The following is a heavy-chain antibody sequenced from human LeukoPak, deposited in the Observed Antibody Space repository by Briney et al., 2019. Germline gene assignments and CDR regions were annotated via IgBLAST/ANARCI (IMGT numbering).Heavy chain of an antibody. CDR1: GFTFSSYA. D-gene: IGHD3-10*01. CDR3: AKDPNYYGSGSYFDY. Sequence: PGGSLRLSCAASGFTFSSYAMSWVRQAPGKGLEWVSAISGRGGSTYYADSVKGRFTSSRDNSKNTLYLQMNSLRAEDTAVYYCAKDPNYYGSGSYFDYWGQGTLVTVSS. J-gene: IGHJ4*02. CDR2: ISGRGGST. V-gene: IGHV3-23*01.